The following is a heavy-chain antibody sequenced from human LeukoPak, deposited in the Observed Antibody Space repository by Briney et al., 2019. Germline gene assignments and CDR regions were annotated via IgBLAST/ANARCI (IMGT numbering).Heavy chain of an antibody. J-gene: IGHJ4*02. CDR3: ARRSGSYYSGGDY. CDR2: IYPGDSDT. Sequence: GESLKISFKGSGYSFTSYWIGWVRPMPGKGLEWMGIIYPGDSDTRYSPSFQGQVTISADKSISTAYLQWSSLKASDTAMYYCARRSGSYYSGGDYWGQGTLVTVSS. V-gene: IGHV5-51*01. CDR1: GYSFTSYW. D-gene: IGHD1-26*01.